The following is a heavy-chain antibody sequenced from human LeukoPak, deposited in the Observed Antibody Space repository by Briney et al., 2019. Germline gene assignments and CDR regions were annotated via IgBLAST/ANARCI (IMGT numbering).Heavy chain of an antibody. J-gene: IGHJ4*02. CDR3: ARDFPDAYADIVATRHLLWDY. D-gene: IGHD5-12*01. Sequence: ASVKVPCKASGYTFTSYGFTWVRQAPGQGLEWMGWISGYNGNTNYAQKLQGRVTMTTDTSTSTAYMELTSLRSDDTAVYYCARDFPDAYADIVATRHLLWDYWGQGTLVTVSS. V-gene: IGHV1-18*01. CDR1: GYTFTSYG. CDR2: ISGYNGNT.